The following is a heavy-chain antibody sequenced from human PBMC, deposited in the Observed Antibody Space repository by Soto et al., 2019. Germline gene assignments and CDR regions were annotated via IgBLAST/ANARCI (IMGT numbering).Heavy chain of an antibody. Sequence: GGSRRLSCAASGFTFSSYGMHWVRQAPGKGLEWVAVIWYDGSNKYYAGAVKGRFTISRDNSKNTLYLQMNSLRAEDTAVYYCARGRDMIVVDAFDIWGQGTMVTVSS. CDR3: ARGRDMIVVDAFDI. V-gene: IGHV3-33*01. J-gene: IGHJ3*02. CDR2: IWYDGSNK. D-gene: IGHD3-22*01. CDR1: GFTFSSYG.